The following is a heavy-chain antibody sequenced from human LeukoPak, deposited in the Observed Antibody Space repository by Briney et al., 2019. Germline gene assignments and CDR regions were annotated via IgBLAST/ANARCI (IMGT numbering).Heavy chain of an antibody. CDR2: IYYSGST. CDR1: GGSISSYY. J-gene: IGHJ4*02. D-gene: IGHD3-10*02. V-gene: IGHV4-59*08. CDR3: ARCLFGELCLYFDY. Sequence: PSETPSLTCTVSGGSISSYYWSWIRQPPGKGLEWIGYIYYSGSTNYNPSLKSRVTISVDTSKNQFSLKLSSVTAADTAVYYCARCLFGELCLYFDYWGQGTLVTVSS.